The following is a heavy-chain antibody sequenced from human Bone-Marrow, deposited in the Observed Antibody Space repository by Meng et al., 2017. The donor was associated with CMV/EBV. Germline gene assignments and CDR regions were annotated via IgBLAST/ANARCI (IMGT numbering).Heavy chain of an antibody. V-gene: IGHV3-73*01. CDR1: GFTFSGSP. CDR3: SRQVPGTAGLDP. CDR2: VRTRGDTYAT. D-gene: IGHD2-2*01. Sequence: ASGFTFSGSPMHWVRQGSGKGLEWVGRVRTRGDTYATGYAASVKGRFTISRDDSKNTAYLQMNSLKPEDTAVYYCSRQVPGTAGLDPWGQGTLVTVSS. J-gene: IGHJ5*02.